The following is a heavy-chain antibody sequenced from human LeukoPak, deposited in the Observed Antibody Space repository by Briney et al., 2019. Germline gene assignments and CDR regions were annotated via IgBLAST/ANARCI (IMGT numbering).Heavy chain of an antibody. CDR3: ARHNVYVSSGDGRYYFDQ. J-gene: IGHJ4*02. CDR1: GYSISSGYH. CDR2: MSHSGST. Sequence: SETLSLTCAVSGYSISSGYHWAWIRQPPGKGLEWIGSMSHSGSTYSNPSLKSRVTFSVDTSKNQFSVKQRSVSAADTAVYYCARHNVYVSSGDGRYYFDQWGQGTLVTVSS. V-gene: IGHV4-38-2*01. D-gene: IGHD3-22*01.